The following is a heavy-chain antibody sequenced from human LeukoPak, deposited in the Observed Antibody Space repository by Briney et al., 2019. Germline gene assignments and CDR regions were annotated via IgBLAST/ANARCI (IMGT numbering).Heavy chain of an antibody. J-gene: IGHJ4*02. D-gene: IGHD3/OR15-3a*01. V-gene: IGHV4-4*02. CDR3: ARVGPRVDWDYYFDY. CDR1: GFTVSSNY. Sequence: GSLRLSCAASGFTVSSNYMSWVRQAPGKGLEWIGYIYHSGSTYYNPSLKSRVTISVDRSKNQFSLKLSSVTAADTAVYYCARVGPRVDWDYYFDYWGQGTLVTVSS. CDR2: IYHSGST.